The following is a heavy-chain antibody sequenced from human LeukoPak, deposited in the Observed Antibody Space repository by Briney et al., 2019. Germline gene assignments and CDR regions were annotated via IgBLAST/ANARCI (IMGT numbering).Heavy chain of an antibody. Sequence: SETLSLTCTVSGGSISSYYWSWIRQPPGKGLEWIGYIYYSGSTNYNPSLKSRVTISVDTSKNQFSLKLSSVTAADTAVYYCARGSSAAGTPTLDYWGQGTLVTVSS. V-gene: IGHV4-59*01. CDR1: GGSISSYY. CDR3: ARGSSAAGTPTLDY. D-gene: IGHD6-13*01. J-gene: IGHJ4*02. CDR2: IYYSGST.